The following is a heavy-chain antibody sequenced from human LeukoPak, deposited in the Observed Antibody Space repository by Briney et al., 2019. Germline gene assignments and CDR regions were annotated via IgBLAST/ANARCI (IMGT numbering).Heavy chain of an antibody. J-gene: IGHJ4*01. Sequence: SETLSLTCAVSGSSISSSTWWTWVRLPPGKGLEWIGEIFYSGSTNSNPSLKSRLTMSVDESKHEFSLKLTSVTAADTAIYYCASGGLVSRYLDHWGQGTLVTVSP. D-gene: IGHD3-9*01. V-gene: IGHV4-4*02. CDR2: IFYSGST. CDR3: ASGGLVSRYLDH. CDR1: GSSISSSTW.